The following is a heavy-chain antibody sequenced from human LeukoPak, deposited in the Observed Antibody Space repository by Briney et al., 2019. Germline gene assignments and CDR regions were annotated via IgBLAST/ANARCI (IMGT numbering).Heavy chain of an antibody. J-gene: IGHJ6*02. CDR1: GGTFSSYA. CDR2: IIPIFGTA. Sequence: ASVKVSCKASGGTFSSYAISWVRQAPGQGLEWMGGIIPIFGTANYAQKFQGRVTITTDESTSTAYMELSSLRSEDTAVYYCTREDYDILTNYPYHYYGMDVWGQGTTVIVSS. D-gene: IGHD3-9*01. CDR3: TREDYDILTNYPYHYYGMDV. V-gene: IGHV1-69*05.